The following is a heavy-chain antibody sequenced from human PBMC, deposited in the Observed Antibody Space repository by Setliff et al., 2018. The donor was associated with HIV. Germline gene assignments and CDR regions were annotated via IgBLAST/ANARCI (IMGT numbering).Heavy chain of an antibody. V-gene: IGHV5-51*01. CDR1: GYTFTNHW. D-gene: IGHD1-7*01. CDR3: ARHFGKVTNYVPDY. Sequence: GESLKISCVASGYTFTNHWIAWVRQTPGKGLEVMGIIYPIDSDTRYKSSFQGQVTFSADKSINTVFLHWSSLKASDSAMYYCARHFGKVTNYVPDYWGQGTLVTVSS. J-gene: IGHJ4*02. CDR2: IYPIDSDT.